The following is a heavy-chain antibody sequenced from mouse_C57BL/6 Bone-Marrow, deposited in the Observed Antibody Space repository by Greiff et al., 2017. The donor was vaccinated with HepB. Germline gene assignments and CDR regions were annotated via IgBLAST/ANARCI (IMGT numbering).Heavy chain of an antibody. D-gene: IGHD2-1*01. V-gene: IGHV1-55*01. CDR3: VPGYYGNYGRYFDV. CDR2: IYPGSGST. Sequence: QVQLQQPGAELVKPGASVKMSCKASGYTFTSYWITWVKQRPGQGPEWIGDIYPGSGSTNYNEKFKSKATLTVDTSSSTAYMQLSSLTSEDSAVYYCVPGYYGNYGRYFDVWGTGTTVTVSS. J-gene: IGHJ1*03. CDR1: GYTFTSYW.